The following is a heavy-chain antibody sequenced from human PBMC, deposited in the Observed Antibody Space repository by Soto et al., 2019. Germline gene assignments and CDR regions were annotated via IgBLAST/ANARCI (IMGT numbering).Heavy chain of an antibody. Sequence: GGSLRLSCVASGFTFITSFMGWVRQAPGKGLEWVANINQDGGGTYYVDSVDGRFTISRDNAKDSLYLQKNSLRGEYTAVYYCARYFRGSGRYFFDYWGQGTLVTVSS. V-gene: IGHV3-7*03. D-gene: IGHD6-19*01. CDR2: INQDGGGT. CDR1: GFTFITSF. CDR3: ARYFRGSGRYFFDY. J-gene: IGHJ4*02.